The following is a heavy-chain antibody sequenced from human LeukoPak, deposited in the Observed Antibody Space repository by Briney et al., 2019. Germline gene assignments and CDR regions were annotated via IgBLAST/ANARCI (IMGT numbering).Heavy chain of an antibody. D-gene: IGHD5-12*01. CDR2: ISWNSGSM. V-gene: IGHV3-9*01. CDR3: ARAYIVATYYYYMDV. CDR1: GFTFDDFA. Sequence: GRSLRLSCAASGFTFDDFAMHWVRQAPGKGLEWVSGISWNSGSMVYADSVKGRFTISRDNAKNSLYLQMNSLRAEDTALYYCARAYIVATYYYYMDVWGKGTTVTVSS. J-gene: IGHJ6*03.